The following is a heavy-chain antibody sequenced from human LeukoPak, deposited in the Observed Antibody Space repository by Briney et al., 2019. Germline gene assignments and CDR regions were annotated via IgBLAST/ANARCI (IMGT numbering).Heavy chain of an antibody. Sequence: SETLSLTCTVSGGSISSGDYYWSWIRQPPGKGREWIGYIYYSGSTYYNPSLKSRVTISVDTSKNQFSLKLSSVTAADTAVYYCARVWYYYDSSGDPDLGAFDIWGQGTMVTVSS. CDR2: IYYSGST. J-gene: IGHJ3*02. V-gene: IGHV4-30-4*08. D-gene: IGHD3-22*01. CDR3: ARVWYYYDSSGDPDLGAFDI. CDR1: GGSISSGDYY.